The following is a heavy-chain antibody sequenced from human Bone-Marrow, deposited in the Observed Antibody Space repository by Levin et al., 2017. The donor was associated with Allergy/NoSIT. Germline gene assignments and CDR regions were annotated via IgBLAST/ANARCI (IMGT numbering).Heavy chain of an antibody. CDR2: ITWNSGSV. Sequence: LSLTCAASGFTFDDYTMHWVRQAPGKGLEWVSGITWNSGSVAYAESVRGRFTISRDNAENSLYLQMNSLRVEDTAVYYCAKTSRSSMDPDYWGQGTLVTVSS. V-gene: IGHV3-9*01. CDR3: AKTSRSSMDPDY. D-gene: IGHD6-6*01. J-gene: IGHJ4*02. CDR1: GFTFDDYT.